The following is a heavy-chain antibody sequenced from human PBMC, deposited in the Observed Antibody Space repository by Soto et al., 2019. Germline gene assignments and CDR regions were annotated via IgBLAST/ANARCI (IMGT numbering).Heavy chain of an antibody. J-gene: IGHJ1*01. CDR1: GGCMSIGGYY. V-gene: IGHV4-31*03. Sequence: SETLSLTCTVSGGCMSIGGYYWSWIRQHPGKGLEWIGYIYYSGSTYYNPSLKSRVTISVDTSKNQFSLKLSSVTAADTAVYYCARDRGRHCSGGSCYSDAEYFQHWGQGTLVTVSS. CDR2: IYYSGST. CDR3: ARDRGRHCSGGSCYSDAEYFQH. D-gene: IGHD2-15*01.